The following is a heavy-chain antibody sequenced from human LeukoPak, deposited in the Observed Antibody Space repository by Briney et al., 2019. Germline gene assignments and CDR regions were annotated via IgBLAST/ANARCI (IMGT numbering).Heavy chain of an antibody. CDR1: GDSVSSNSAA. CDR3: ARSRAHGYSSSNRGDY. CDR2: TYYRSKWYN. V-gene: IGHV6-1*01. D-gene: IGHD6-13*01. J-gene: IGHJ4*02. Sequence: SQTLSLTCAISGDSVSSNSAAWNWIRQSPSRGLEWLGRTYYRSKWYNDYAVSVKSRITINPDTSKNQFSLQLSSVTPEDTAVYYCARSRAHGYSSSNRGDYWGQGTLVTVSS.